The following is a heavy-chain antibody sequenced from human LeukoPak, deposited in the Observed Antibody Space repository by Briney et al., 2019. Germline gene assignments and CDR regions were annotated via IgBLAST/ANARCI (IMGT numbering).Heavy chain of an antibody. J-gene: IGHJ1*01. Sequence: PSETLSLTCFVSGGSLSSSSYYWGWIRQAPGRGLEWIGNIYYSGSTYYSPSLKSRVTISLDTSKNQFSLKLNSVTAADTAVYYCARQFYESRSPHAKYFQQWGQGTLVTVSS. CDR3: ARQFYESRSPHAKYFQQ. V-gene: IGHV4-39*01. CDR1: GGSLSSSSYY. D-gene: IGHD3-22*01. CDR2: IYYSGST.